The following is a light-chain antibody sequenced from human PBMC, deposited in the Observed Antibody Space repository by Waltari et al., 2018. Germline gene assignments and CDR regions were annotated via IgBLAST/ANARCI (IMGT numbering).Light chain of an antibody. J-gene: IGLJ2*01. V-gene: IGLV1-51*02. CDR2: GND. CDR1: TPTIGNNY. Sequence: QSVLTQPPSVSAAPGQKVTISCSGSTPTIGNNYVSWYQQFPGAAPKVLIYGNDKRATGIPDRFSGSKSGTSATLDITGLQTGDEADYYCGTWDNTLSAVFGGGTKVTVL. CDR3: GTWDNTLSAV.